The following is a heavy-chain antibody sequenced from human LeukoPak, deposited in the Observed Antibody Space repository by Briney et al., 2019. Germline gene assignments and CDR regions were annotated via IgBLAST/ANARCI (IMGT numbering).Heavy chain of an antibody. Sequence: PGGSLRLSCAASGFTFSSYEMNWVRQAPGKGLEWVANIKQQGSEKYYVDSVKGRFTTSRDNAKNSLFLQMNSLRVEDTAMYYCAKGMVAYGSGSLFDYWGQGTLVTVSS. V-gene: IGHV3-7*01. CDR2: IKQQGSEK. CDR3: AKGMVAYGSGSLFDY. D-gene: IGHD3-10*01. CDR1: GFTFSSYE. J-gene: IGHJ4*02.